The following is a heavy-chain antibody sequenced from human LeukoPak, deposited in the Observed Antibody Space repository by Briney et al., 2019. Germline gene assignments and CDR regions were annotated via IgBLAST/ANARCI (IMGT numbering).Heavy chain of an antibody. V-gene: IGHV1-2*02. D-gene: IGHD3-16*01. CDR1: VYTVTGYY. CDR3: ARDDLGGSGAFDI. CDR2: INPDSGGT. J-gene: IGHJ3*02. Sequence: ASVKVSCKASVYTVTGYYIHWVRQAPGQGLEWMGWINPDSGGTNYAQKFQGGVTMTRDTSISTAYMELSRLRSDDTAVYYCARDDLGGSGAFDIWGQGTMVTVSS.